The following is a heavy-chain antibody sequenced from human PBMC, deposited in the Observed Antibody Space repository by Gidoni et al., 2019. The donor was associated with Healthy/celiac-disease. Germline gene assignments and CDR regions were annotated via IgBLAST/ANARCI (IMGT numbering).Heavy chain of an antibody. CDR2: IWYDGSNK. J-gene: IGHJ4*02. D-gene: IGHD6-13*01. CDR1: GFTFSSYG. V-gene: IGHV3-33*01. Sequence: QVQLVESGGGVVQPGRSLRLSCAASGFTFSSYGMHWVRQAPGKGLEWVAVIWYDGSNKYDADSVKGRFTISRDNSKNTLYLQMNSLRAEDTAVYYCARGSIAAAGHRADYWGQGTLVTVSS. CDR3: ARGSIAAAGHRADY.